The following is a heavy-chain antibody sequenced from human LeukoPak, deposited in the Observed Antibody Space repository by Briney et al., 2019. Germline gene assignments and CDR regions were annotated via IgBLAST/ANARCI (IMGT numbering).Heavy chain of an antibody. J-gene: IGHJ4*02. V-gene: IGHV3-7*03. CDR1: GFTFSNYA. Sequence: GGSLRLSCAASGFTFSNYAMSWVRQAPGKGLEWVANIKQDGSEKYYVDSVKGRFTISRDNAKNSLYLQMNSLRAEDTAVYYCARQYFDYWGQGTLVTVSS. CDR2: IKQDGSEK. CDR3: ARQYFDY.